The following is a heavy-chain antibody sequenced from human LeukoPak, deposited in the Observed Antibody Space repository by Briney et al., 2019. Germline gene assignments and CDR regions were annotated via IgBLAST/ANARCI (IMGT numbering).Heavy chain of an antibody. V-gene: IGHV3-74*01. CDR1: GFTFSKYW. CDR3: ATKQWLAPPPDS. D-gene: IGHD6-19*01. Sequence: GGSLRLSCAASGFTFSKYWMLWVRQAPGKGLESVSRIKTDGTVTTYADSVKGRFTVSRDNADNTMFLQMNSVRDEDTAVYYCATKQWLAPPPDSWGQGTPVTVSS. J-gene: IGHJ4*02. CDR2: IKTDGTVT.